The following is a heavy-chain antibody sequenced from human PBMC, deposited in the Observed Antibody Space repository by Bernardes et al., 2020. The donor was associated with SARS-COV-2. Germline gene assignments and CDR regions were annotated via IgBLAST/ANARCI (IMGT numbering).Heavy chain of an antibody. V-gene: IGHV3-21*06. Sequence: GGSLRLSCVASGFTFSNYLFSWFRQAPGKGLEWVSSISGAGMYIYYGDSVRGRFTISRDNAKNSLYLQMNSLRDEDTAVYYCARGSLFYHNDEAPFHYWGQGTLVTVSS. D-gene: IGHD2-8*01. CDR3: ARGSLFYHNDEAPFHY. CDR1: GFTFSNYL. J-gene: IGHJ4*02. CDR2: ISGAGMYI.